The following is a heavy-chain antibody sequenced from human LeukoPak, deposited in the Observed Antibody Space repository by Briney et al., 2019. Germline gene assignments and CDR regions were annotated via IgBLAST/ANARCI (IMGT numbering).Heavy chain of an antibody. CDR2: IRSKANSYAT. Sequence: GGSLRLSCAASGFTFSGSAMHWVRQASGKGLEWVGRIRSKANSYATAYAASVKGRFTISRDDSENTVYLQMNSLKTEDTAVYYCTRSEGNGFDYWGQGALVTVYS. D-gene: IGHD2-8*01. CDR3: TRSEGNGFDY. CDR1: GFTFSGSA. V-gene: IGHV3-73*01. J-gene: IGHJ4*02.